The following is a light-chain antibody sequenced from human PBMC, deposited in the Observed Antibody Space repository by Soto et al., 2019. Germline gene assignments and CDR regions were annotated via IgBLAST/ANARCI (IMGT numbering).Light chain of an antibody. J-gene: IGKJ1*01. CDR1: QSISSK. V-gene: IGKV3-15*01. CDR2: DAS. CDR3: QQYNNWLRWT. Sequence: EIVMTQSPATLSVSPGERATLSCRASQSISSKLAWYQQKPGQGPRLLTYDASTRATGIPARFSGSGSGTDFTLTISSLQSEDFAVYYCQQYNNWLRWTFGQGTKVEIK.